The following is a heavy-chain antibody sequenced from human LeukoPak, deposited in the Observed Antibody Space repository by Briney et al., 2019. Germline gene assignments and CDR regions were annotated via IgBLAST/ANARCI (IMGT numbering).Heavy chain of an antibody. CDR3: AREALGFDY. CDR2: TYYRSKWYN. Sequence: SQTLSLTCAISGDSVSSNSAAWSWIRQSPSRGLEWLGRTYYRSKWYNAYALSLKSRITINPDTSKNQFSLQLNSVTPVDTAVYYCAREALGFDYWGQGSPVTVSS. CDR1: GDSVSSNSAA. V-gene: IGHV6-1*01. D-gene: IGHD6-13*01. J-gene: IGHJ4*02.